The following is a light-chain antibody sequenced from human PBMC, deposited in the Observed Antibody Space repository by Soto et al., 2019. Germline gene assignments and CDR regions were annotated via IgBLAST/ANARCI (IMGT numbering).Light chain of an antibody. CDR3: QQAGSSMVT. Sequence: EIVLTQSPGTLSLSPGERATLSCRASQSVSSSYLAWYQQKPGQAPRLLIYGASSRATGIPDRFSGSGSGTDFTLTISRLEPEDCAEYYCQQAGSSMVTFGPGTKVDFK. V-gene: IGKV3-20*01. CDR2: GAS. J-gene: IGKJ3*01. CDR1: QSVSSSY.